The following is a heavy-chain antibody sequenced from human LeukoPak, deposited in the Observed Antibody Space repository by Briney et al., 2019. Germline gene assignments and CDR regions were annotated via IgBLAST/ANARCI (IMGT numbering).Heavy chain of an antibody. CDR3: ARHIISGSYYNEAPDY. Sequence: PSETLSLTCTVSGGSISSSSYYWGWIRQPPGKGPEWIGSIYYSGSTYYNPSLKSRVTISVDTSKNQFSLKLSSVTAADTAVYYCARHIISGSYYNEAPDYWGQGTLVTVSS. J-gene: IGHJ4*02. V-gene: IGHV4-39*01. CDR2: IYYSGST. D-gene: IGHD1-26*01. CDR1: GGSISSSSYY.